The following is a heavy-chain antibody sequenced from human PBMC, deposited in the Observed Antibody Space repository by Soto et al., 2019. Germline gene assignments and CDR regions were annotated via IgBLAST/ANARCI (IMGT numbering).Heavy chain of an antibody. CDR1: GGSISSYY. V-gene: IGHV4-59*01. Sequence: SETLSLTCTVSGGSISSYYWSWIRQPPGKGLEWIGYIYYSGSTNYNPSLKSRVTISVDTSKNQFSPKLSSVTAADTAVYYCARIGGAAVAGIVDYWGQGTLVTVSS. CDR3: ARIGGAAVAGIVDY. CDR2: IYYSGST. D-gene: IGHD6-19*01. J-gene: IGHJ4*02.